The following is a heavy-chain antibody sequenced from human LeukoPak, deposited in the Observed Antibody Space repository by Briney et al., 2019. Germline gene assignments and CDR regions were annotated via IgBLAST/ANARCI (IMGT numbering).Heavy chain of an antibody. CDR1: GFTWSSDW. Sequence: GGSLRLSGVASGFTWSSDWRTWLRQAPGKGLEWLANIKRDGSGKEYVDAVRGRFTISRDNAKNSVYLQMDSLRVEDTAVYFCARDQSPGEFGQYYDAFDIWGQGTLVTVSP. J-gene: IGHJ3*02. CDR3: ARDQSPGEFGQYYDAFDI. CDR2: IKRDGSGK. D-gene: IGHD3-10*01. V-gene: IGHV3-7*01.